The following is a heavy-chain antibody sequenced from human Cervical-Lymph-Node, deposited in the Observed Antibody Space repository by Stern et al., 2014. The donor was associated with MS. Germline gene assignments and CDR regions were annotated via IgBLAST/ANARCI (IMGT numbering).Heavy chain of an antibody. CDR1: GFTFSSYG. V-gene: IGHV3-30*18. CDR2: ISYDGSNK. CDR3: AKGRIVVVPAAPYVV. Sequence: VQLVEYGGGVVQPGRSLRLSCAASGFTFSSYGMHWVRQAPGKGVEWVAVISYDGSNKYYADSVKGRFTISRDNSKNTLYLQMNSLRAEDTAVYYCAKGRIVVVPAAPYVVWGQGTTVTVSS. D-gene: IGHD2-2*01. J-gene: IGHJ6*02.